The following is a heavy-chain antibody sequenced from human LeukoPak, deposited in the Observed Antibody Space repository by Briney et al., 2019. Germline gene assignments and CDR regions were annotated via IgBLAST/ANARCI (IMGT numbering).Heavy chain of an antibody. V-gene: IGHV3-30*04. J-gene: IGHJ4*02. CDR3: ARDRVPLGSGQEFDY. CDR1: GFTFSSYA. Sequence: PGGSLRLSCAASGFTFSSYAMHWVRQAPGKGLEWVAVISYDGSNKYYADSVKGRFTISRDNSKNTLYLQMNSLRAEDTAVYYCARDRVPLGSGQEFDYWGQGTLVTVSS. D-gene: IGHD6-19*01. CDR2: ISYDGSNK.